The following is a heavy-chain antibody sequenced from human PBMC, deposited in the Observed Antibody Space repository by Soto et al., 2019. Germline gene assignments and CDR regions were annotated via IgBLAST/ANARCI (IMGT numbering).Heavy chain of an antibody. V-gene: IGHV4-4*07. CDR1: GASISGFY. CDR3: VRDGTKTLRDWFDP. Sequence: ETLSLTCTVSGASISGFYWSWIRKSAGKGLEWIGRIYATGTTDYNPSLKSRVMMSVDTSKKQFSLKLRSVTAADTAVYYCVRDGTKTLRDWFDPWGQGISVTV. J-gene: IGHJ5*02. D-gene: IGHD1-1*01. CDR2: IYATGTT.